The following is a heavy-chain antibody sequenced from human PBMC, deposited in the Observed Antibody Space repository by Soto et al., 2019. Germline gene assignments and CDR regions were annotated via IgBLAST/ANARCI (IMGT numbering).Heavy chain of an antibody. D-gene: IGHD2-15*01. J-gene: IGHJ3*02. V-gene: IGHV1-69*04. CDR1: GGTFSSYT. CDR2: IIPILGIA. Sequence: GASVKVSCKASGGTFSSYTISWVRQAPGQGLEWMGRIIPILGIANYAQKFQGRVTITADKSTSTAYMELSSLRSEDTAVYYCARDRSSGGSCYPCTTVAFDIWGQGTMVTVSS. CDR3: ARDRSSGGSCYPCTTVAFDI.